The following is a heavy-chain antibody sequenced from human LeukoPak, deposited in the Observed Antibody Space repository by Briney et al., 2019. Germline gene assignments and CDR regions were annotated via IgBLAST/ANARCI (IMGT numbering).Heavy chain of an antibody. CDR1: GGSISSYY. J-gene: IGHJ4*02. CDR2: IYTSGST. CDR3: ARATMLGNYFDN. Sequence: SETLSLTCTVSGGSISSYYWSWIRQPAGKGLEWIGRIYTSGSTNYNPSLKSRVTISVDKSKNQFSLKLSSVTAADTAVYYCARATMLGNYFDNWGQRRLGSVSS. V-gene: IGHV4-4*07. D-gene: IGHD3-16*01.